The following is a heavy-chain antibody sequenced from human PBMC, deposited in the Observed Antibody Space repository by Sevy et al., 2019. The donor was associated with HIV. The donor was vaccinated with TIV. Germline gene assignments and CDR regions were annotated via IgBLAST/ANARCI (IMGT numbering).Heavy chain of an antibody. CDR2: IRSKAYGGTT. CDR1: GFTFVDYT. J-gene: IGHJ6*02. V-gene: IGHV3-49*04. Sequence: GGSLRLSCRASGFTFVDYTMSWVRQAPGKGREWVAFIRSKAYGGTTEYAASVKGRFTISRDESKSIAYLQMNSLKTEDTAVYYCTRVEGAADWGMDVWGQGTTVTVSS. CDR3: TRVEGAADWGMDV. D-gene: IGHD1-26*01.